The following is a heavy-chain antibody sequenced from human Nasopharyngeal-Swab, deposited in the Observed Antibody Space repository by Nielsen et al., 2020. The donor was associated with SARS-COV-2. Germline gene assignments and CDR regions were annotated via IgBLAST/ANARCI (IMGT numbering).Heavy chain of an antibody. V-gene: IGHV4-59*13. CDR2: IYYSGSI. CDR1: GCSISYYY. CDR3: ARGAEYSYGYYAFDI. D-gene: IGHD5-18*01. J-gene: IGHJ3*02. Sequence: ESLKISCTVSGCSISYYYWTWIRQPPGKGLEWIGYIYYSGSIHYNPSLKSRVTISLDTSKNQFSLRLSSLTAADTAVYYCARGAEYSYGYYAFDIWGPGTMVTVSS.